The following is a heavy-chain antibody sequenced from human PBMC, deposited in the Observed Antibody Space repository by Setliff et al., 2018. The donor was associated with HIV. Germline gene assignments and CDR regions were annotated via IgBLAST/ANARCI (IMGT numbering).Heavy chain of an antibody. Sequence: GGSLRLSCAASGFTFSSYGMHWVRQAPGKGLEWVAVIGGSGGSTYYADSVKGRFSISRNNSKNTLYLQMNSLRAEDTAVYYCAKGSVRMHYYDSSGYFQHWGQGTPVTVSS. D-gene: IGHD3-22*01. CDR2: IGGSGGST. CDR3: AKGSVRMHYYDSSGYFQH. J-gene: IGHJ1*01. CDR1: GFTFSSYG. V-gene: IGHV3-NL1*01.